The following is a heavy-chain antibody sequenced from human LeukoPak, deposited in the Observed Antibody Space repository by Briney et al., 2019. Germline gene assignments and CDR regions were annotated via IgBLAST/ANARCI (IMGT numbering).Heavy chain of an antibody. D-gene: IGHD4-23*01. Sequence: GSLRLSCAASGFTVSSNSMTWIRQPSGKGLEWIGEINHSGSTNYNPSLKSRVTISVDTSKNQFSLKLSSVTAADTAVYYCARDLTPHRVRWSRYFQHWGQGTQVTVSS. V-gene: IGHV4-34*01. CDR1: GFTVSSNS. J-gene: IGHJ1*01. CDR3: ARDLTPHRVRWSRYFQH. CDR2: INHSGST.